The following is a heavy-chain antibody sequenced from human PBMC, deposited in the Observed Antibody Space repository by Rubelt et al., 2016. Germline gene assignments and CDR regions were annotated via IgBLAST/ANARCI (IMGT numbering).Heavy chain of an antibody. V-gene: IGHV3-23*04. CDR1: AFTFSSYT. J-gene: IGHJ3*01. CDR2: ISGSGGST. D-gene: IGHD3-22*01. CDR3: AKDLKTDYYDTSPN. Sequence: EVQLVESGGGLVKPGGSLRLSCGASAFTFSSYTMHWVRQAPGKGLEWVSAISGSGGSTYYADSVKGRFTISRDNSKNTLYLQMNSLRAEDTAVYYCAKDLKTDYYDTSPNWGQGTMVTVSS.